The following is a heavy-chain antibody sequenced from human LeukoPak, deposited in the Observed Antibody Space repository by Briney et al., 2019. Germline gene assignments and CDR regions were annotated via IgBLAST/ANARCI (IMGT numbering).Heavy chain of an antibody. Sequence: ASVKVSCKASGYIFTDYYLHWVRQAPGKGLEWMGWINPDSGVTNYPQKFQGRVTMTRDTSSSTAYMELSRLRSDDTAIYYCARDGTFDIWGLGTMVTVSS. J-gene: IGHJ3*02. V-gene: IGHV1-2*02. D-gene: IGHD2-15*01. CDR1: GYIFTDYY. CDR2: INPDSGVT. CDR3: ARDGTFDI.